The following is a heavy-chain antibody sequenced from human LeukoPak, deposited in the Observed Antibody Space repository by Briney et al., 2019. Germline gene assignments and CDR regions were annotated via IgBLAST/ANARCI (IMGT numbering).Heavy chain of an antibody. V-gene: IGHV3-30*18. CDR3: AKDLYRLGYCSSTSCWPFDY. Sequence: GGSLRLSCAASGFTFSSYGMHWVRQAPGKGLEWVAVISYDGSNKYYADSVKGRFTISRDNSKNTLYLQMNSLRAEDTAVYYCAKDLYRLGYCSSTSCWPFDYWGQEPWSPSPQ. D-gene: IGHD2-2*01. J-gene: IGHJ4*01. CDR1: GFTFSSYG. CDR2: ISYDGSNK.